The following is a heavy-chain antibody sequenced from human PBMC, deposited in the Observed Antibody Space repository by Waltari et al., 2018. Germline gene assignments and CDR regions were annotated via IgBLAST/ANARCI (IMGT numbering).Heavy chain of an antibody. CDR2: ISSDARDT. D-gene: IGHD1-1*01. CDR3: ARVSRRTYRSPVPGRHYYYGMDV. J-gene: IGHJ6*02. Sequence: EEQLVESGGGLVQPGDSLRLSCAVSGFTFSSYWMNWVRKAPGQGPLWVSRISSDARDTTYADSVKGRFTISRDNAKNTLYLQMNRLRAEDTAVYFCARVSRRTYRSPVPGRHYYYGMDVWGQGTTVTVSS. CDR1: GFTFSSYW. V-gene: IGHV3-74*03.